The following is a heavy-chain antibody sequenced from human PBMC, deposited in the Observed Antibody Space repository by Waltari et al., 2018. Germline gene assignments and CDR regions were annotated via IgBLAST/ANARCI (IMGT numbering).Heavy chain of an antibody. D-gene: IGHD3-10*01. CDR1: GFTFSSYA. Sequence: EVQLLESGGGLVQPGGSLRLSCAASGFTFSSYAMSWVRQATGKGLEWVPAISGSGGSTYYADSVKGRFTISRDNSKNTLYLQMNSLRAEDTAVYYCAKDFRPMVRGVYGMDVWGQGTTVTVSS. CDR2: ISGSGGST. V-gene: IGHV3-23*01. J-gene: IGHJ6*02. CDR3: AKDFRPMVRGVYGMDV.